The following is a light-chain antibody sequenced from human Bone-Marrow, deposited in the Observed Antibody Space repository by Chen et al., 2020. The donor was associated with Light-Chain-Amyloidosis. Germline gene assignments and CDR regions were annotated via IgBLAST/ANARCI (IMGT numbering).Light chain of an antibody. CDR1: DLPTKY. CDR3: QSADSSGTDEVI. CDR2: RDT. V-gene: IGLV3-25*03. J-gene: IGLJ2*01. Sequence: SYELTQPPSVSVSPGQTARITCSGDDLPTKYAYWYQQKPGQAPVLVIHRDTERPSGISERFCGSSTGTKATLTISGVQAEDEADYHGQSADSSGTDEVIFGGGTKLTVL.